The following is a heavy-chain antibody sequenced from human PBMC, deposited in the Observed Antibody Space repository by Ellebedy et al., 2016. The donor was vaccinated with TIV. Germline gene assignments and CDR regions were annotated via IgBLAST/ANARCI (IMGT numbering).Heavy chain of an antibody. Sequence: GESLKISCAVSGFTFGSFGMHWVRQAPGKGLEYVSAISSNGGSTYYADSVKGRFTISRDNSKNTLYLQMSSLRAEDTAVYYCVKGYSGYDSAFDYWGQGTLVTVSS. V-gene: IGHV3-64D*06. CDR3: VKGYSGYDSAFDY. J-gene: IGHJ4*02. D-gene: IGHD5-12*01. CDR1: GFTFGSFG. CDR2: ISSNGGST.